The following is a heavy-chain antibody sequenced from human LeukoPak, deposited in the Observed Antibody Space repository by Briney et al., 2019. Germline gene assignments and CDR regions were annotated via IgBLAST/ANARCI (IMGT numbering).Heavy chain of an antibody. CDR2: IYYSGST. CDR1: GGSISSYY. Sequence: SETLSLTCTVSGGSISSYYWSWIRQPPGKGLEWIGYIYYSGSTDYNPSLKSRVTISVDTSKNQFSLKLSSVTAADTAVYYCARDHRYGPDMPDLDAVDIWGQGTMVTVSS. CDR3: ARDHRYGPDMPDLDAVDI. V-gene: IGHV4-59*01. J-gene: IGHJ3*02. D-gene: IGHD5-18*01.